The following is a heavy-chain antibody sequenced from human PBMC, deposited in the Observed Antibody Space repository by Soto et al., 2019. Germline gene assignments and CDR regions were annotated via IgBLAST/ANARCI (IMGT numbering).Heavy chain of an antibody. V-gene: IGHV3-30-3*01. D-gene: IGHD3-9*01. CDR2: ISFNGNSL. Sequence: GGSLRLSCTASEFSFSSYAMHWIRQSPGKGLEWVAVISFNGNSLHYADSVKDRFTISRDNSKSTLYLQMNNMRTEDTAVYYCARTFDTITYYSDYCRQRPLVTVSS. CDR1: EFSFSSYA. CDR3: ARTFDTITYYSDY. J-gene: IGHJ4*02.